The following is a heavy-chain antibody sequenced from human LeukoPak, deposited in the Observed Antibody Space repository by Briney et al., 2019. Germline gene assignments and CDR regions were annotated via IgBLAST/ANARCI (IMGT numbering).Heavy chain of an antibody. CDR3: ASATVSGGSCYDY. D-gene: IGHD2-15*01. Sequence: PGGSLRLSCAASGFTFSSYAMSWVRQAPGKGLEWVSAISGSGGSTYYADSVKGRFTISRDNSKNTLYLQMNSLRAEDTAVYYCASATVSGGSCYDYWGQGTLVTVSS. CDR2: ISGSGGST. CDR1: GFTFSSYA. J-gene: IGHJ4*02. V-gene: IGHV3-23*01.